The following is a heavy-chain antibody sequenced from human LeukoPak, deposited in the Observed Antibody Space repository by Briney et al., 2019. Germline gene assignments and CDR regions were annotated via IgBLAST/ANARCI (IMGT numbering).Heavy chain of an antibody. J-gene: IGHJ6*02. CDR2: ISGGGIST. Sequence: GSLRLSCAVSGFTFGTYAMSWVRQAPDKGLEWVSGISGGGISTYYADSVKGRFTISRDNSRNTMYLQMNSLRAEDTAVYYCAKDSTVSGSYYGMDIWGQGTTVTVSS. CDR1: GFTFGTYA. V-gene: IGHV3-23*01. CDR3: AKDSTVSGSYYGMDI. D-gene: IGHD3-22*01.